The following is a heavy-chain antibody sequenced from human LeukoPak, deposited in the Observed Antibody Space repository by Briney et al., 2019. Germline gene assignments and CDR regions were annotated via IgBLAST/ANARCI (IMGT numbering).Heavy chain of an antibody. CDR2: ISAYNGNT. D-gene: IGHD6-6*01. Sequence: GASVKVSCKASGYTFTSYGISWVRQAPGQGLEWMGWISAYNGNTNYAQKLQGRVTMTTDTSTSTAYMELRSLRSDDTAVYYCARDRYYSSSQSFDYWGQGTLVTVSS. V-gene: IGHV1-18*01. CDR1: GYTFTSYG. J-gene: IGHJ4*02. CDR3: ARDRYYSSSQSFDY.